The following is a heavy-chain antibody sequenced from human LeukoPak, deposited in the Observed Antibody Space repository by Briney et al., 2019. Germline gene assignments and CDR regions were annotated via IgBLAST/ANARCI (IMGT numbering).Heavy chain of an antibody. Sequence: PGGSLRLSCAASGFTFSSYGMHWVRQAPGKGLEWVAVISYDGSNKYYADSVKGRFTISRDNSKNTLYLQMNCLRAEDTAVYYCAKIVAAAGFDYWGQGTLVTVSS. D-gene: IGHD6-13*01. J-gene: IGHJ4*02. V-gene: IGHV3-30*18. CDR2: ISYDGSNK. CDR3: AKIVAAAGFDY. CDR1: GFTFSSYG.